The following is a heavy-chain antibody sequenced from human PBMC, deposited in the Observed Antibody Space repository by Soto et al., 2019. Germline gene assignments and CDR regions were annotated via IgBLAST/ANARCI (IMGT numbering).Heavy chain of an antibody. CDR2: ISSSGSTI. V-gene: IGHV3-48*03. CDR3: AREPRDTPSSDY. D-gene: IGHD5-18*01. Sequence: LLRLWWGAAGGTSGGFGGSWVLQSPGKGLEWVSYISSSGSTIYYADSVKGRFTISRDNAKNSIYLQMNSLRAEAKAVYYGAREPRDTPSSDYWAQGTLVTLSS. CDR1: GGTSGGFG. J-gene: IGHJ4*02.